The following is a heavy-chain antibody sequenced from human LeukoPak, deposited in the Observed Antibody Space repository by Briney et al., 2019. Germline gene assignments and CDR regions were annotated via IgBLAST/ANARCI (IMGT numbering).Heavy chain of an antibody. J-gene: IGHJ6*02. Sequence: GGSLRLSCAASGFTLSSYSMNWVRQAPGKGLEWVSSISSSSSYIYYADSVKGRFTISRDNAKNSLYLQMNSLRAEDTAVYYCARDLSDSYGMDVWGQGTTVTVSS. CDR2: ISSSSSYI. CDR3: ARDLSDSYGMDV. V-gene: IGHV3-21*01. CDR1: GFTLSSYS. D-gene: IGHD6-25*01.